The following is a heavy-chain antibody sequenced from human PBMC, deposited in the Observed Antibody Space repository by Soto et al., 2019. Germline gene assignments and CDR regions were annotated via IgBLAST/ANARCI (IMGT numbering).Heavy chain of an antibody. CDR1: GYTFTSYG. J-gene: IGHJ4*02. CDR2: ISAYNGNT. V-gene: IGHV1-18*01. D-gene: IGHD5-12*01. CDR3: ACDNGYESDD. Sequence: QVQLVQSGAEVKKPGASVKVSCKASGYTFTSYGISWVRQAPGQGLEWMGCISAYNGNTNYAQKLQVRVTMTTDTYKSTPYLEQRSLRSYDTDVYYCACDNGYESDDWGQGPLVTVSS.